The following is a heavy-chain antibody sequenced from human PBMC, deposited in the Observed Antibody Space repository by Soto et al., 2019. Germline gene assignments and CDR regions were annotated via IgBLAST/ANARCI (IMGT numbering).Heavy chain of an antibody. J-gene: IGHJ6*02. V-gene: IGHV4-59*11. CDR1: GGSIGSHY. CDR3: ARHFYDSSGYYFALGLDV. CDR2: IYYTGST. D-gene: IGHD3-22*01. Sequence: SETLSLTCTVSGGSIGSHYWSWIRQPPGKGLEWIGHIYYTGSTNYNPSLKSRVTISIDTSENQFSLKLHSGTATDTAVYYCARHFYDSSGYYFALGLDVWGQGTRVTV.